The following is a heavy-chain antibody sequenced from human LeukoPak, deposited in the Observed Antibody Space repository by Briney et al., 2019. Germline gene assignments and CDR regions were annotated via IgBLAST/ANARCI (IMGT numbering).Heavy chain of an antibody. CDR3: ARGTTYYYDSSGYSYNFDY. CDR1: GGSFSGYY. J-gene: IGHJ4*02. V-gene: IGHV4-34*01. Sequence: PSETLSLTCAVYGGSFSGYYWSWIRQPPGKGLEWIGEINHSGSTNYNPSLKSRVTISVDTSENQFSLKLSSVTAADTAVYYCARGTTYYYDSSGYSYNFDYWGQGTLVTVSS. CDR2: INHSGST. D-gene: IGHD3-22*01.